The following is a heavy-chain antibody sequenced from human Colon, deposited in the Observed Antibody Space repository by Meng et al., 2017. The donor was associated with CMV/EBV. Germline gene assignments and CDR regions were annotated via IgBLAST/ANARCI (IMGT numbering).Heavy chain of an antibody. CDR2: ISSRSTYI. Sequence: GGSLRLSCATSGFTFTDYSLNWVRQAPGKGLEWVSSISSRSTYISYADSVKGRFTVSRDDAKNSLYLQMDSLRAEDTALYYCAAHESRELGYFDYLGQGTLVTVSS. J-gene: IGHJ4*02. CDR3: AAHESRELGYFDY. D-gene: IGHD7-27*01. V-gene: IGHV3-21*01. CDR1: GFTFTDYS.